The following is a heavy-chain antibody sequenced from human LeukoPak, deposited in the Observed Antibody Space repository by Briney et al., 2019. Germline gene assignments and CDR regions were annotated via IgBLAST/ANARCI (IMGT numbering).Heavy chain of an antibody. J-gene: IGHJ4*02. CDR3: ASTERCSTTCPLEF. D-gene: IGHD2-2*01. Sequence: SETLSLTCSVYGGSFSGYYWSWIRQPPGKGLEWIGEINHSGSSNYNPSLKSRVTISLDTSKKLFSLKLRSVTAADTAVYYCASTERCSTTCPLEFWGQGTLVTVSS. V-gene: IGHV4-34*01. CDR1: GGSFSGYY. CDR2: INHSGSS.